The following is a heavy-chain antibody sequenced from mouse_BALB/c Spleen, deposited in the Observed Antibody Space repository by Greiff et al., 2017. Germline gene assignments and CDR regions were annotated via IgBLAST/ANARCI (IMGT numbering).Heavy chain of an antibody. J-gene: IGHJ4*01. CDR1: GFNIKDTY. Sequence: VQLQQPGAELVKPGASVKLSCTASGFNIKDTYMHWVKQRPEQGLEWIGRIDPANGNTKYDPKFQGKATITADTSSNTAYLQLSSLTSEDTAVYYCAFGNYYAMDYWGQGTSVTVSS. CDR3: AFGNYYAMDY. CDR2: IDPANGNT. D-gene: IGHD3-1*01. V-gene: IGHV14-3*02.